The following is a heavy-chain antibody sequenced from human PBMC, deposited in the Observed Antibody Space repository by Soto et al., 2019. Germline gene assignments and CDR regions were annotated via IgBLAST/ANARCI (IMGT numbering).Heavy chain of an antibody. CDR2: ISAYSGNT. J-gene: IGHJ4*02. D-gene: IGHD2-15*01. V-gene: IGHV1-18*01. CDR3: ARAFCSGGSCYLDC. CDR1: GYTFTTFG. Sequence: QVRLVQSGGEVKKPGAAVKVSCKASGYTFTTFGIGWVRQPPGQGLEWMGWISAYSGNTEYPEKLQGRVTMTIDTSTSTTYMELRSLRSDDTAVYYCARAFCSGGSCYLDCWGQGALVTVSS.